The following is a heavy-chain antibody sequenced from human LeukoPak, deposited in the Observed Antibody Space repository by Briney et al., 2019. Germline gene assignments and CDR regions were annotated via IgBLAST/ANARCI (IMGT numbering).Heavy chain of an antibody. Sequence: SETLSLTCTVSGGSISSSNYYWGWIRQPPGKGLEWIGSIFYSGSTYYNPSLKSRVTISVDTSKNQFSLKLSSVTAADTAVYYCARDRGDGYNHPYYWGQGTLVTVSS. V-gene: IGHV4-39*07. J-gene: IGHJ4*02. CDR2: IFYSGST. D-gene: IGHD5-24*01. CDR3: ARDRGDGYNHPYY. CDR1: GGSISSSNYY.